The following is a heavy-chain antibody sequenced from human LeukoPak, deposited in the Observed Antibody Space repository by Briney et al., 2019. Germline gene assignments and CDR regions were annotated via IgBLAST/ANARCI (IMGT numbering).Heavy chain of an antibody. D-gene: IGHD3-22*01. Sequence: GGSLRLSCAAPGFTFSNAWMSWVRQAPGKGLEWVGRIKSKTDGGTTDYAAPVKGRFTISRDDSKNTLYLQMNSLKTEDTAVYYCTTEYYITMIVVVTPFDYWGQGTLVTVSS. CDR1: GFTFSNAW. CDR3: TTEYYITMIVVVTPFDY. J-gene: IGHJ4*02. V-gene: IGHV3-15*01. CDR2: IKSKTDGGTT.